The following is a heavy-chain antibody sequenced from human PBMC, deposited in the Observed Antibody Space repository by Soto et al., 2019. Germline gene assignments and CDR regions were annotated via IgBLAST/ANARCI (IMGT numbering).Heavy chain of an antibody. V-gene: IGHV1-3*05. J-gene: IGHJ4*02. CDR1: GYTFTSYA. D-gene: IGHD1-26*01. CDR2: INAGNGNT. Sequence: QVQLVQSGAEEKKPGASVKVSCKASGYTFTSYAMHWVRQAPGQRLEWMGWINAGNGNTKYAQKFQGRVTITRDTSASTAYLEMSSLRSEDTAVYYCASSGSYWGIDYWGQGTLVTVSS. CDR3: ASSGSYWGIDY.